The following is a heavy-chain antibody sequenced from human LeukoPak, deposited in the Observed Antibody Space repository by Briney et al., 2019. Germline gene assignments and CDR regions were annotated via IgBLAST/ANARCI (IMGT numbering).Heavy chain of an antibody. J-gene: IGHJ4*02. CDR3: ARDRSLY. CDR2: ISSRSSYI. D-gene: IGHD3-10*01. Sequence: GGSLRLSCAASGFTFSSYSMNWVRQAPAKGLEWVSSISSRSSYIYYADSVKGRFTISRDNAKNSLYLQMNSLRAEDTAVYYCARDRSLYWGQGTLVTVSS. V-gene: IGHV3-21*01. CDR1: GFTFSSYS.